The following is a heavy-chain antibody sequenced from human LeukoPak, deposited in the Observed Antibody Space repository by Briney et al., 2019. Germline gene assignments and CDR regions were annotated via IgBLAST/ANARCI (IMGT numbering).Heavy chain of an antibody. CDR2: ISSSSSYI. J-gene: IGHJ4*02. CDR1: GFTFSSYI. CDR3: ARDRKYCSGGSCYWYFDY. V-gene: IGHV3-21*01. Sequence: PGGSLRLSCAASGFTFSSYIMKWVRQAPGKGLEWVSSISSSSSYIYYADSVKSRFTISRDNAKNSLYLQMNSLRAEDTAVYYCARDRKYCSGGSCYWYFDYWGQGTLVTVSS. D-gene: IGHD2-15*01.